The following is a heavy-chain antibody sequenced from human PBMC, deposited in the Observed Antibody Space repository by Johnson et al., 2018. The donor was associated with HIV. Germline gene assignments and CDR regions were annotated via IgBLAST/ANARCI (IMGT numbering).Heavy chain of an antibody. D-gene: IGHD1-26*01. V-gene: IGHV3-7*05. CDR1: GFTFSSYW. CDR2: IKQDGSEK. J-gene: IGHJ3*02. Sequence: VQLVESGGGLVQPGGSLRLSCAASGFTFSSYWMGWVRQAPGKGLECVANIKQDGSEKYYVDSLKGRFTISRDNAKNSLYLQMNSLRAEDTAVYYCATFGGGSFHAFDIWGQGTMVTVSS. CDR3: ATFGGGSFHAFDI.